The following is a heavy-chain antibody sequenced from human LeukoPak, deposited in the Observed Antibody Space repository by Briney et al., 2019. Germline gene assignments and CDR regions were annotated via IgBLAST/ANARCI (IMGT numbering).Heavy chain of an antibody. CDR3: ATWRFDS. CDR1: GDSVSSNNAA. CDR2: TYYRSKWYN. Sequence: SQTLSLTCAISGDSVSSNNAAWNRIRRSPSRGLEWLGRTYYRSKWYNEYPISMRSRITVAPDTSKNQFSLQLNSVTPEDTAVYYCATWRFDSWGQGTLVTVSS. D-gene: IGHD3-3*01. J-gene: IGHJ5*01. V-gene: IGHV6-1*01.